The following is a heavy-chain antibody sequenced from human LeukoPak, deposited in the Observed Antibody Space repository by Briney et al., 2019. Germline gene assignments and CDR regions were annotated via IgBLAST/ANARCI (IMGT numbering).Heavy chain of an antibody. V-gene: IGHV3-21*04. CDR1: GFTFSSYS. CDR3: ARTTGTTAFDI. D-gene: IGHD1-1*01. CDR2: ISSSSTYK. Sequence: GGSLRLSCEASGFTFSSYSMNWVRQAPGKGLEWVSSISSSSTYKHYADSVKGRFTISRDNAKNSLYLQLNSLRAEDTAVYYCARTTGTTAFDIWGQGTMVTVSS. J-gene: IGHJ3*02.